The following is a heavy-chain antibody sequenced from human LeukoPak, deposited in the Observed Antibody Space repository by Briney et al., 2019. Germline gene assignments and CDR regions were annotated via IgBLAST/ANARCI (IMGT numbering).Heavy chain of an antibody. CDR2: ISSSSSYT. Sequence: PGGSLRLSCAASGFTFSDYYMSWIRQAPGKGLEWVSYISSSSSYTNYADSVKGRLTISRDNAKNSLYLQMNSLRAEDTAVYYCARMVGATNNWFDPWGQGTLVTVSS. CDR3: ARMVGATNNWFDP. J-gene: IGHJ5*02. D-gene: IGHD1-26*01. V-gene: IGHV3-11*06. CDR1: GFTFSDYY.